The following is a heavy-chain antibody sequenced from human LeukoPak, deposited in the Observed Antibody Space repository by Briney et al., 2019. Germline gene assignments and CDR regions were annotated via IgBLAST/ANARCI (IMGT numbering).Heavy chain of an antibody. V-gene: IGHV3-23*01. CDR3: ARGWTTFDP. CDR2: IGGGGRTT. CDR1: GFTFSSYA. D-gene: IGHD3/OR15-3a*01. Sequence: GGSLRLSCAASGFTFSSYAMTWVRQAPGKGLEWVSTIGGGGRTTFYAASARGRFTISRDNSKNTLFLQMNGLRAEDTAIYYCARGWTTFDPWGQGALVTVSS. J-gene: IGHJ5*02.